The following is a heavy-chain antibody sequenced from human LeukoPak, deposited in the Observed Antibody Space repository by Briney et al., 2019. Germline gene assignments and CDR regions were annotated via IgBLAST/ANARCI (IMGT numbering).Heavy chain of an antibody. V-gene: IGHV3-74*01. Sequence: GGSLRLSCAASGFTFSSYWMHWVRQAPGKGLVWVSRINSDGSSTSYADSVKGRFTISRDNAKNSLYLQMHSLRAEDTAVYYCARVGYDYVWGSFSDYWSQGTLVTVSS. CDR2: INSDGSST. CDR3: ARVGYDYVWGSFSDY. J-gene: IGHJ4*02. D-gene: IGHD3-16*01. CDR1: GFTFSSYW.